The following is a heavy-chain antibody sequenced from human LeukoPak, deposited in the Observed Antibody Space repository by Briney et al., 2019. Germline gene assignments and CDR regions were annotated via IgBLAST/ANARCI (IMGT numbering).Heavy chain of an antibody. J-gene: IGHJ4*02. D-gene: IGHD5-24*01. CDR3: ARDYKYAFDN. CDR2: IGIDSGNT. CDR1: GLTISDYS. V-gene: IGHV3-48*01. Sequence: GGSQRLSCAASGLTISDYSMNWVRQAPGKGLEWISYIGIDSGNTNYADSVKGRFTISGDKAKNSLYLQMNSLRVEDTAVYYCARDYKYAFDNWGQGTLVTVSS.